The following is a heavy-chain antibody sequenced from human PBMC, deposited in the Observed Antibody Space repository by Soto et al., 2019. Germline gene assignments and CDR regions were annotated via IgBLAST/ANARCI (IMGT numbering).Heavy chain of an antibody. CDR2: IDPTDSYT. V-gene: IGHV5-10-1*01. Sequence: WGRQRPGKGLECMGRIDPTDSYTNYSPSFQGHVTISADKSISTAYLQCSSLTPSDTAMYYCASRSLLSKYYSAMDIWRQGPTV. D-gene: IGHD2-15*01. CDR3: ASRSLLSKYYSAMDI. J-gene: IGHJ6*02.